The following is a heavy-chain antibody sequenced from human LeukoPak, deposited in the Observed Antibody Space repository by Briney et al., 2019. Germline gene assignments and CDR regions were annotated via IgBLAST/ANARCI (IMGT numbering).Heavy chain of an antibody. V-gene: IGHV2-70*11. Sequence: SGPALVKPTQTLTLTCTFSGFSLSTSGMCVSWIRQPPGKALEGLARIDWDGDKWYSTSLKTRLTISKDTYKNQVVLTMTNMAPVDTATYYCARKGSAWNYFDYWGQGALVTVSS. CDR2: IDWDGDK. CDR3: ARKGSAWNYFDY. CDR1: GFSLSTSGMC. J-gene: IGHJ4*02. D-gene: IGHD6-19*01.